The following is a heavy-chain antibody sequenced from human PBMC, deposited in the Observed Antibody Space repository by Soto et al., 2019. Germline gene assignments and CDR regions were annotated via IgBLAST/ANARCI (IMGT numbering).Heavy chain of an antibody. CDR1: GFTFSSYS. V-gene: IGHV3-48*02. D-gene: IGHD6-19*01. Sequence: PGGSLRLSCAASGFTFSSYSMNWVRQAPGKGLEWVSYISSSSSTIYYADSVKGRFTISRDNAKNSLYLQMNSLRDEDTAVYYCARTYEEYSSGWEALDYWGQGTLGTVSS. CDR2: ISSSSSTI. CDR3: ARTYEEYSSGWEALDY. J-gene: IGHJ4*02.